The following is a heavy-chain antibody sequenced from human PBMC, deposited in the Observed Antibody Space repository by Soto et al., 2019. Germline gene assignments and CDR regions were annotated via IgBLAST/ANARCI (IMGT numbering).Heavy chain of an antibody. CDR1: GYTFTSYG. V-gene: IGHV1-18*01. CDR3: ARLRDITMVRGTLALFDP. J-gene: IGHJ5*02. Sequence: ASVKVSCKASGYTFTSYGISWVRQAPGQGREWMGWISAYNGNTNYAQKLQGRVTMTTDTSTSTAYMELRSLRSDNTAVYYCARLRDITMVRGTLALFDPWGQGTLVTVSS. D-gene: IGHD3-10*01. CDR2: ISAYNGNT.